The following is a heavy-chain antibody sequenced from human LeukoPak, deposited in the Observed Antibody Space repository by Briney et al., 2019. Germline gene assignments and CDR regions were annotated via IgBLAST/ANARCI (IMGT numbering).Heavy chain of an antibody. CDR3: AREVTFMTTVTTFASYNLFHP. V-gene: IGHV4-30-4*08. Sequence: PSQTLSLTCTVSGGSISSGDYYWSWIRQPPGKGLEWIGYIYYSGSTYYNPSLKSRVTISVDTSKNQFSLKLSSVTAADTAVYYWAREVTFMTTVTTFASYNLFHPWGQGTLVTV. J-gene: IGHJ5*02. CDR2: IYYSGST. CDR1: GGSISSGDYY. D-gene: IGHD4-11*01.